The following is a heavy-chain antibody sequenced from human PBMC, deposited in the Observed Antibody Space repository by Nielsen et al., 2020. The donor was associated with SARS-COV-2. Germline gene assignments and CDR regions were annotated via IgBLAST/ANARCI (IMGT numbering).Heavy chain of an antibody. CDR2: ISSSSSYI. CDR3: ARDPRPYYYDSSGNDY. CDR1: GFTFSSYS. J-gene: IGHJ4*02. Sequence: GESLKISCVASGFTFSSYSMNWVRQAPGKGLEWVSSISSSSSYIYYADSVKGRFTISRDNAKNSLYLQMNSLRAEDTAVYYCARDPRPYYYDSSGNDYWGQGTLVTVSS. V-gene: IGHV3-21*01. D-gene: IGHD3-22*01.